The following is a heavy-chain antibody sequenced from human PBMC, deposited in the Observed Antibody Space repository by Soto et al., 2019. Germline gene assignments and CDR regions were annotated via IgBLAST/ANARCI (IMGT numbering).Heavy chain of an antibody. D-gene: IGHD2-15*01. V-gene: IGHV4-39*01. J-gene: IGHJ5*02. Sequence: QLQLQESGPGLVKPSETLSLTCTVSGGSISSSSYYWGWIRQPPGKGLEWIGSIYYSGSTYYNPSLTGRVTMSVDTSKTQFSLKLSSVTAADTAVYYCARHGQYCSGGSCYSGLYNWFDPWGQGTLVTVSS. CDR3: ARHGQYCSGGSCYSGLYNWFDP. CDR1: GGSISSSSYY. CDR2: IYYSGST.